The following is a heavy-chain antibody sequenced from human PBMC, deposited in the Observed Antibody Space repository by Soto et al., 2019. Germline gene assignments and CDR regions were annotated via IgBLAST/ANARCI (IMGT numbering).Heavy chain of an antibody. V-gene: IGHV4-59*12. D-gene: IGHD2-2*01. J-gene: IGHJ6*02. CDR3: ATYCSSTSCYYYYYGMDV. CDR2: IYYSGST. Sequence: SETLSLTCTVSGGSISSYYWSWIRQPPGKGLEWIGYIYYSGSTNYNPSLKSRVTMSIDTSKNQFSLNLRSVTAADTAVYYCATYCSSTSCYYYYYGMDVWGQGTTVTVSS. CDR1: GGSISSYY.